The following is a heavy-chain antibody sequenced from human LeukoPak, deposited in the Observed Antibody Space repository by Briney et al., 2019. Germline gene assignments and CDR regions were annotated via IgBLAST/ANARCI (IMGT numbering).Heavy chain of an antibody. CDR2: IYPGDSDT. V-gene: IGHV5-51*01. J-gene: IGHJ3*02. Sequence: GESLKISCKGSGYSFTSYWIGWVRQMPGKGLEWMGTIYPGDSDTRYSPSFQGQVTISAGKSISTAYLQWSSLKASDTAMYYCARTNEWGNDAFDIWGQGTMVTVSS. CDR1: GYSFTSYW. CDR3: ARTNEWGNDAFDI. D-gene: IGHD3-16*01.